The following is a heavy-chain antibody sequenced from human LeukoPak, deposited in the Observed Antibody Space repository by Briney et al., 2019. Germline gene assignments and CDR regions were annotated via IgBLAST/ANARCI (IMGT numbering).Heavy chain of an antibody. D-gene: IGHD1-26*01. CDR2: IWYDGSNK. J-gene: IGHJ4*02. V-gene: IGHV3-33*06. Sequence: GGSLRLSCAASGFTFGSYGMHWVRQAPGKGLEWVAVIWYDGSNKYYADSVKGRFTISRDNSKNTLYLQMNSLRAEGTAVYYCAKDVGKWESLHFFDYWGQGTLVTVSS. CDR3: AKDVGKWESLHFFDY. CDR1: GFTFGSYG.